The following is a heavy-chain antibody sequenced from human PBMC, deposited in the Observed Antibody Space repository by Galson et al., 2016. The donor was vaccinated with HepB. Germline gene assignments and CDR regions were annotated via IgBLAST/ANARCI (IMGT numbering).Heavy chain of an antibody. J-gene: IGHJ4*02. CDR1: GFSFGSYA. V-gene: IGHV3-64D*09. CDR2: LSGNGNIT. D-gene: IGHD2-2*01. Sequence: SLRLSCAASGFSFGSYAMHWVRQAPGKGLECVSALSGNGNITHYADSVKGRFTISRDNSKNMLHLQMRRLKPEDTAVYYCGRRVDWGQGTLVIVST. CDR3: GRRVD.